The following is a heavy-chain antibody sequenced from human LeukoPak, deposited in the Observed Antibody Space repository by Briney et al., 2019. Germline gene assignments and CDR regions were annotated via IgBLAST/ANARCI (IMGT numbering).Heavy chain of an antibody. CDR3: AKDRAYYYDSSGYLDY. CDR1: GFTFSDYY. Sequence: GGSLRLSCAASGFTFSDYYMSWIRQAPGKGLEWVSYISSSSSYTNYADSVKGRFTISRDNAKNTLYLQMNSLRAEDTAVYYCAKDRAYYYDSSGYLDYWGQGTLVTVSS. J-gene: IGHJ4*02. D-gene: IGHD3-22*01. V-gene: IGHV3-11*05. CDR2: ISSSSSYT.